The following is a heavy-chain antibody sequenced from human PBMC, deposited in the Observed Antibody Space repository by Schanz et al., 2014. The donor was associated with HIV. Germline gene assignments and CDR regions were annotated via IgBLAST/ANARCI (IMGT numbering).Heavy chain of an antibody. CDR1: GLTFDDYA. V-gene: IGHV3-9*01. CDR2: INWNSGRI. J-gene: IGHJ6*02. CDR3: AKVATWDYYGMDV. Sequence: EVQLVESGGGVVQPGRSLRLSCAAFGLTFDDYAMHWVRQVPGKGLEWVSGINWNSGRIGYADSVKGRFTISRDNAKDSLYLQMNSLRVEDTAFYYCAKVATWDYYGMDVWGQGTTVTVSS.